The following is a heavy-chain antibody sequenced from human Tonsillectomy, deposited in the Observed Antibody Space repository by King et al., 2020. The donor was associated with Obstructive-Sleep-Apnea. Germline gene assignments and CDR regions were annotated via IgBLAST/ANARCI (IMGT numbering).Heavy chain of an antibody. J-gene: IGHJ4*02. Sequence: QLQESGPRLVKPSETLSLTCTVSDGSISSYYWNWIRQPPGKGLEWIGDIYYSGSTNYNPSLKSRVTISVDTSKNQLSLKLTSVTAADTAVYYCARGRDLYYDSSGIDYWGQGTLVTVSS. V-gene: IGHV4-59*01. CDR1: DGSISSYY. D-gene: IGHD3-22*01. CDR2: IYYSGST. CDR3: ARGRDLYYDSSGIDY.